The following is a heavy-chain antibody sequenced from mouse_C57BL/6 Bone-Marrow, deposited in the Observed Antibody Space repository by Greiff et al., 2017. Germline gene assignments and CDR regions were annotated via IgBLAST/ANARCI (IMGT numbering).Heavy chain of an antibody. CDR3: ARRYYSNPYYAMDY. CDR1: GYSITSGYY. D-gene: IGHD2-5*01. CDR2: ISYDGSN. V-gene: IGHV3-6*01. J-gene: IGHJ4*01. Sequence: ESGPGLVKPSQSLSLTCSVTGYSITSGYYWNWIRQFPGNKLEWMGYISYDGSNNYNQSLKNRISITRDTSKNQFFLKLNSVTTEDTATYYCARRYYSNPYYAMDYWGQGTSVTVSS.